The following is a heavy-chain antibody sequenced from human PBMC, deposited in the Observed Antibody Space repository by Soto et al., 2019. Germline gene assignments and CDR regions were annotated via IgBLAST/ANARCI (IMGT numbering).Heavy chain of an antibody. CDR1: GGSISSCDYY. Sequence: SETLSLSCTVSGGSISSCDYYWSWIRQPPGKGLEWIGYIYYSGSTYYNPSLKSRVTISVDTSKNQFSLKLSSVTAADTAVYYCARVVPGTEGIDYSGQAILVT. J-gene: IGHJ4*02. CDR2: IYYSGST. D-gene: IGHD6-19*01. CDR3: ARVVPGTEGIDY. V-gene: IGHV4-30-4*01.